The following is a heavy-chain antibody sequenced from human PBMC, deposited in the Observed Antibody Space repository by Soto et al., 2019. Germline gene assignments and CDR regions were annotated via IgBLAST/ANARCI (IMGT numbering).Heavy chain of an antibody. CDR3: ARLDIGDTATSMDV. J-gene: IGHJ6*02. CDR2: INHSGST. V-gene: IGHV4-34*01. CDR1: GGSFSGYY. Sequence: SETLSLTCAVYGGSFSGYYWSWIRQPPGKGLEWTGEINHSGSTNYNPSLKSRVTISVDTSKNQFSLKLSSVTAADTAVYYCARLDIGDTATSMDVWGQGTTVTVSS. D-gene: IGHD5-18*01.